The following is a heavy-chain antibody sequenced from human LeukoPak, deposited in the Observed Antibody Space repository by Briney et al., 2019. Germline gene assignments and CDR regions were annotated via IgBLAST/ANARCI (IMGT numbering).Heavy chain of an antibody. J-gene: IGHJ6*03. Sequence: PGGSLRLSCAASGFTFSSYAMSWVRQAPGKGLEWVSAISGSGGSTYYADSVKGRFTISRDNSKNTLYLQINSLRAEDTAVYDCAKIVVVPAAMTGYYYYMDVWGKGTTVTVSS. D-gene: IGHD2-2*01. CDR1: GFTFSSYA. CDR2: ISGSGGST. V-gene: IGHV3-23*01. CDR3: AKIVVVPAAMTGYYYYMDV.